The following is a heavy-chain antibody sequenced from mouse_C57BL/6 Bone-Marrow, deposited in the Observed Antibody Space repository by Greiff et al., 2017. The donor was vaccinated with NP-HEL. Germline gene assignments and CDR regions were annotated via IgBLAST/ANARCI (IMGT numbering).Heavy chain of an antibody. CDR1: GYTFTSYW. D-gene: IGHD1-1*01. Sequence: QVQLQQPGAELVRPGSSVKLSCKASGYTFTSYWMHWVKQRPIQGLEWIGNIDPSDSETHYNQKFKDKATLTVDKSSSTAYMQLSSLTSEASAVYYCARGDYYGSSAHWYFDVWGTGTTVTVSS. CDR2: IDPSDSET. CDR3: ARGDYYGSSAHWYFDV. J-gene: IGHJ1*03. V-gene: IGHV1-52*01.